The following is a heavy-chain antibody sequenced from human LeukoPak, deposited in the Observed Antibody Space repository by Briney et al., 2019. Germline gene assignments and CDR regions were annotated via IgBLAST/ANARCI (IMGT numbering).Heavy chain of an antibody. CDR3: AREEWDTAMPTAY. Sequence: PGGSLRLSCAASGFTFSSYSMNWVRQAPGKGLVWVSRINSDGSSTSYADSVKGRFTISRDNAKNTLYLQMNSLRAEDTAVYYCAREEWDTAMPTAYWGQGTLVTVSS. CDR1: GFTFSSYS. J-gene: IGHJ4*02. D-gene: IGHD5-18*01. CDR2: INSDGSST. V-gene: IGHV3-74*01.